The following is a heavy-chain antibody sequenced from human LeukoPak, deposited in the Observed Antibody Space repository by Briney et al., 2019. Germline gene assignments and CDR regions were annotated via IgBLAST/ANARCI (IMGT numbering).Heavy chain of an antibody. Sequence: KPSETLSLTCAVYGGAFSGYYWSWIRQPPGKGLEWIGEINHSGSTNYNPSLKSRVAISVDTSKNQFSLKLSSVTAADTAVYYCAIGYYYDSSGYYNYWGQGTLVTVSS. V-gene: IGHV4-34*01. J-gene: IGHJ4*02. CDR1: GGAFSGYY. D-gene: IGHD3-22*01. CDR2: INHSGST. CDR3: AIGYYYDSSGYYNY.